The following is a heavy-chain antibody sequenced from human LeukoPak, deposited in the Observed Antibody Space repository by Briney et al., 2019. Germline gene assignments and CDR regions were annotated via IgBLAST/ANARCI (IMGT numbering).Heavy chain of an antibody. J-gene: IGHJ4*02. Sequence: GGALRLSCAASGFTFSDNYMSWIGQAPGKGLERVSYISSSGSTIYYADSLKGRFVIFRDNGKNSLYLQMNSVRAEGRAVYFCAREVDTDYWGQGTLVAVSA. D-gene: IGHD2-15*01. CDR1: GFTFSDNY. CDR3: AREVDTDY. V-gene: IGHV3-11*01. CDR2: ISSSGSTI.